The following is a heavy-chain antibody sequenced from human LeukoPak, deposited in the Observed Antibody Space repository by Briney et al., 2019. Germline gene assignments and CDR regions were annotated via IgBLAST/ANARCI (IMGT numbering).Heavy chain of an antibody. CDR2: ISYDGSNK. V-gene: IGHV3-30-3*01. Sequence: GGSPRLSCAASGFTFSSYAMHWVRQAPGKGLEWVAVISYDGSNKYYADSVKGRFTISRDNSKNTLYLQMNSLRAEDTAVYYCAREIDSSGYYYWAYDAFDIWGQGTMVTVSS. D-gene: IGHD3-22*01. J-gene: IGHJ3*02. CDR1: GFTFSSYA. CDR3: AREIDSSGYYYWAYDAFDI.